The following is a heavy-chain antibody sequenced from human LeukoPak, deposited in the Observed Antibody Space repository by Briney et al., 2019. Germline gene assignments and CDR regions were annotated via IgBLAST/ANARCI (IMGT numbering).Heavy chain of an antibody. V-gene: IGHV1-2*06. CDR2: INPNSGGT. CDR3: AREETPQDIVLMVYDYYYYYGMDV. D-gene: IGHD2-8*01. Sequence: ASVTVSCKASGYTFTGYYMHWVRQAPGQGLEWMGRINPNSGGTNYAQKFQGRVTMTRDTSISTAYMELSRLRSDDTAVYYCAREETPQDIVLMVYDYYYYYGMDVWGQGTTVTVSS. J-gene: IGHJ6*02. CDR1: GYTFTGYY.